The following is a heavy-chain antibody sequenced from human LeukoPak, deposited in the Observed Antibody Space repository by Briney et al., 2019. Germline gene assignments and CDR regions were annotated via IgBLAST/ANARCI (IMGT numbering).Heavy chain of an antibody. CDR1: GGSISSSNFC. Sequence: TSETLSLTCTDSGGSISSSNFCWGWIRQPPRKGLEWIGTFCYTGNIYYSPSLKSRVTVSVDTSKNQFSLKVSSVTAADTAVYYCARINKGYSSYYYYMDVWGKGTTVTVSS. CDR2: FCYTGNI. V-gene: IGHV4-39*01. D-gene: IGHD5-18*01. J-gene: IGHJ6*03. CDR3: ARINKGYSSYYYYMDV.